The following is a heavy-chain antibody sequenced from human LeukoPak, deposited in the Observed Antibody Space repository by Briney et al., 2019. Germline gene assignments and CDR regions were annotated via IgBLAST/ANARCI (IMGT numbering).Heavy chain of an antibody. D-gene: IGHD2-15*01. CDR2: MNGGNGNT. Sequence: ASVRVSCKASGYIFTDYAIHWLRQAPGQRPEWMGWMNGGNGNTKYSQKFQGRITLIRDTSAATAYMELSSLRHDDLAVYYCARGRGTSGSNRDFYYYYYMDVWGKGTTVTVSS. CDR3: ARGRGTSGSNRDFYYYYYMDV. J-gene: IGHJ6*03. CDR1: GYIFTDYA. V-gene: IGHV1-3*01.